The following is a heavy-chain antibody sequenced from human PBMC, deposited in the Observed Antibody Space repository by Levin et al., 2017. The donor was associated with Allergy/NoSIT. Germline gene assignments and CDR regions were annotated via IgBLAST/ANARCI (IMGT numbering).Heavy chain of an antibody. CDR3: ARVITAAGTGFDY. CDR1: GGSVSSGSYY. Sequence: SETLSLTCTVSGGSVSSGSYYWSWIRQPPGKGLEWIGYIYYSGSTNYNPSLKSRVTISVDTSKNQFSLKLSSVTAADTAVYYCARVITAAGTGFDYWGQGTLVTVSS. CDR2: IYYSGST. D-gene: IGHD6-13*01. V-gene: IGHV4-61*01. J-gene: IGHJ4*02.